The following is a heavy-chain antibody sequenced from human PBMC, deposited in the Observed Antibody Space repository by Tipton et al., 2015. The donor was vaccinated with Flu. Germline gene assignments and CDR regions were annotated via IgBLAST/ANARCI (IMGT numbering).Heavy chain of an antibody. J-gene: IGHJ3*01. CDR2: LSHDGSSK. D-gene: IGHD3-22*01. Sequence: SLRLSCTAPRFNFSSFGMHWVRQAPGMGLEWVAALSHDGSSKYYADSVKGRFTISRDNSMNTLYLRMNSLRAEDTVIYYCTRSYYYDSSGYDAFDVWSQGTMVTVSS. V-gene: IGHV3-30*03. CDR1: RFNFSSFG. CDR3: TRSYYYDSSGYDAFDV.